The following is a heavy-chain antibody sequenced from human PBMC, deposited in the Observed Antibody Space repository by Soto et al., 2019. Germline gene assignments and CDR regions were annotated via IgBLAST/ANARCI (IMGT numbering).Heavy chain of an antibody. Sequence: QVQLQESGPGLVKPSQTLSLTCTVSGGSISSGGYYWNWIRQHPGKVLEWIGYIYYSGNTYYNPALQSRVSMSVDTSKNQFSLKLSSVTAADTAVYYCARSVFPWGQGTLVTVSS. CDR3: ARSVFP. CDR1: GGSISSGGYY. V-gene: IGHV4-31*03. CDR2: IYYSGNT. J-gene: IGHJ5*02.